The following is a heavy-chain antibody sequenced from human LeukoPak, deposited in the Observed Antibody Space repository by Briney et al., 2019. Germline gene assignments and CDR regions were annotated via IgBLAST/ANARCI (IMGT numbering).Heavy chain of an antibody. J-gene: IGHJ5*02. CDR1: GGSISSSSYY. CDR2: IYYSGST. V-gene: IGHV4-39*01. CDR3: ARRVRAVAGRSHRWFDP. D-gene: IGHD6-19*01. Sequence: LETLSLTCTVSGGSISSSSYYWGWIRQPPGKGLEWIGSIYYSGSTYYNPSLKSRVTISVDTSKNQFSLKLSSVTAADTAEYYCARRVRAVAGRSHRWFDPWGQGTLVTVSS.